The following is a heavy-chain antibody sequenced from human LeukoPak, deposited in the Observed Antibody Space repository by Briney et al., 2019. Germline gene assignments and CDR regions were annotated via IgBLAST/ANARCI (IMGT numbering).Heavy chain of an antibody. V-gene: IGHV4-34*01. CDR3: ARCGDTAMGLLGYGMVV. CDR2: TNNSGST. J-gene: IGHJ6*04. Sequence: SETLSLTCAVYGGSFCGYYWSWIRQPPGKGREWSGETNNSGSTNYNPSLKSRVTISVDTSKNQCPLKLSPVTAAATAVYYCARCGDTAMGLLGYGMVVWGKGSTVSVCS. CDR1: GGSFCGYY. D-gene: IGHD5-18*01.